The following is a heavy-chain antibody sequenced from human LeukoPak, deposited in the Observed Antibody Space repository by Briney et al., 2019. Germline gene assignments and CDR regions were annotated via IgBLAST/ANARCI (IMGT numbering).Heavy chain of an antibody. CDR3: AKAGRSGWYPGWIFDI. CDR1: GFTFLTYA. CDR2: IRDSGAST. J-gene: IGHJ3*02. Sequence: GGSLRLSCAASGFTFLTYAMSWVRQAPGEGLQWVSVIRDSGASTYYADSVKGRFTISRDNSKNTLYLQMNSLRAEDTAVYYCAKAGRSGWYPGWIFDIWGQGTMVTVSS. D-gene: IGHD6-19*01. V-gene: IGHV3-23*01.